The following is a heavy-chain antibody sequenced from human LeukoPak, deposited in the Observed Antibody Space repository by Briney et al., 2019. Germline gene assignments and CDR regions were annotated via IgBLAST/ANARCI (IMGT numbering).Heavy chain of an antibody. CDR2: IYYSGST. CDR1: GGSISSYY. V-gene: IGHV4-59*01. Sequence: SETLSLTCTVSGGSISSYYWSWIRQPPGKGLEWIGYIYYSGSTNYNPSLKSRVTISVDTSKNEFSLKLSSVTAADTAVYYCARDPSGWYSWFDPWGQGTLVTVSS. J-gene: IGHJ5*02. D-gene: IGHD6-19*01. CDR3: ARDPSGWYSWFDP.